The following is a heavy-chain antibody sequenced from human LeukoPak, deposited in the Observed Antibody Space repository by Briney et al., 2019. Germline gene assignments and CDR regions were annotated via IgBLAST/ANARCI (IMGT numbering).Heavy chain of an antibody. CDR2: TSGSI. J-gene: IGHJ6*03. Sequence: SETLSLTCAVSGASISSQYWSWIRQPPGKELEWIGYTSGSISDNPSLKSRVAVSVDPSQNQVSLSLTSVTAADTAVYYCARVLAIFGLDTTDFHMDVWGKGTTVTVSS. V-gene: IGHV4-59*11. CDR3: ARVLAIFGLDTTDFHMDV. D-gene: IGHD3/OR15-3a*01. CDR1: GASISSQY.